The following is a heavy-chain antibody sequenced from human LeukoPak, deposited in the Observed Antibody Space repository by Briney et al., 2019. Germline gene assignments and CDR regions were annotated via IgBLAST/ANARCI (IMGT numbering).Heavy chain of an antibody. CDR3: ARPQGSSWYAYYYYYYGMDV. CDR1: GFTFSSYW. D-gene: IGHD6-13*01. V-gene: IGHV3-7*01. Sequence: QPGGSLRLSCAASGFTFSSYWMSWVRKAPGKGLEWVANIKQDGSEKYYVDSVKGRFTISRDNAKNSLYLQMNSLRAEDTAVYYCARPQGSSWYAYYYYYYGMDVWGQGTTVTVSS. CDR2: IKQDGSEK. J-gene: IGHJ6*02.